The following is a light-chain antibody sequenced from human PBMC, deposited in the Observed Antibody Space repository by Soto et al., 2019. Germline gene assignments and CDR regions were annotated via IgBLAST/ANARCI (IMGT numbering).Light chain of an antibody. J-gene: IGKJ4*01. CDR2: GAS. CDR1: QSLSSNY. V-gene: IGKV3-20*01. Sequence: EIVLTQSPGTLSLSPGERATLSCRASQSLSSNYLAWYQQKPGQAPRLLIYGASSRASGIPDRFSGSGSGTDFTLTISSLEPEDFAIYYCQRYNNWPLTFGGGTKVESK. CDR3: QRYNNWPLT.